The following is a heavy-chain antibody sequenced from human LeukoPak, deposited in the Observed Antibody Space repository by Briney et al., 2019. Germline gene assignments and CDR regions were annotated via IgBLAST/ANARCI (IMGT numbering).Heavy chain of an antibody. V-gene: IGHV1-69*05. CDR1: GGTLSSYA. CDR3: ARGDLMAYYDFWSGYYLT. D-gene: IGHD3-3*01. Sequence: ASVKVSCKASGGTLSSYAISWVRQAPGQGLEWMGGIIPIFGTANYAQKFQGRVTITTDESTSTAYMELSSLRSEDTAVYYCARGDLMAYYDFWSGYYLTWGQGTLVTVSS. CDR2: IIPIFGTA. J-gene: IGHJ5*02.